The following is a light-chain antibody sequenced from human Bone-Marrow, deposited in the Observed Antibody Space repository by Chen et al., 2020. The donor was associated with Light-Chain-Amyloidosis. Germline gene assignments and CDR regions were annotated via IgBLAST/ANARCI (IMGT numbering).Light chain of an antibody. V-gene: IGLV6-57*01. J-gene: IGLJ3*02. CDR3: QSYQGSSQGV. CDR1: SGSIATNY. Sequence: NFMLTQPHSVSESPGKTVIISCTRSSGSIATNYVQWYQQRPGRSPTTVIYEDDQRPSGVPDRFSGSIDRSSNSASLTISGLKTEDEANYYCQSYQGSSQGVFGGGTKLTVL. CDR2: EDD.